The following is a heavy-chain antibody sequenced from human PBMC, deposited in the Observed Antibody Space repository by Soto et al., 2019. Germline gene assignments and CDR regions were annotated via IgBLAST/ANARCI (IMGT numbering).Heavy chain of an antibody. J-gene: IGHJ4*02. CDR2: ITWDGGST. V-gene: IGHV3-43*01. D-gene: IGHD7-27*01. CDR1: GFTFDDYT. Sequence: EVQLVESGGVVVQPGGSLRLACAASGFTFDDYTIHWFRQAPGKDLERVPLITWDGGSTYNADSVKVRFTISRDNSKNSMYLQMNSLRTEDTAVYYGAKDSNWDPQSGNFDYWGQGTLVTVSS. CDR3: AKDSNWDPQSGNFDY.